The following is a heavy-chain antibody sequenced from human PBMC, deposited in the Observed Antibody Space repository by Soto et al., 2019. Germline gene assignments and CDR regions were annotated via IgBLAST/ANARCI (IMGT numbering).Heavy chain of an antibody. Sequence: GGSLRLSCVASGFIFSNYGMHWVRQAPGKGLEWVAVISYDVSNKYYADSVKGRFTISRDNSKNTLYLQINSLRPEDTAVYYCAKDRYSSGWYEAPGNKWGQGTLVTVSS. J-gene: IGHJ4*02. D-gene: IGHD6-19*01. V-gene: IGHV3-30*18. CDR1: GFIFSNYG. CDR3: AKDRYSSGWYEAPGNK. CDR2: ISYDVSNK.